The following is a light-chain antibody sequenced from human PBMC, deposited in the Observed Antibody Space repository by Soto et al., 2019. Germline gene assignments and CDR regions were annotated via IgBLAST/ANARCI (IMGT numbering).Light chain of an antibody. J-gene: IGKJ2*01. CDR2: AAS. CDR1: QDISNY. CDR3: LQSYSPPYT. Sequence: DIPLTQSPSFLSASVGDRVTITCRASQDISNYLVWYQQKPGKAPKPLIYAASTLQSGVPSRFSGSGSGTEFTLTISSLQPEDFATYYCLQSYSPPYTFGRGTKLEIK. V-gene: IGKV1-9*01.